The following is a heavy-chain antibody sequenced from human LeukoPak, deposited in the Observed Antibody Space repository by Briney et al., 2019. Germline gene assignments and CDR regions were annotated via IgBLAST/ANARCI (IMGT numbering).Heavy chain of an antibody. CDR1: GFMFSSYG. V-gene: IGHV3-48*04. CDR2: IGSTDRTM. J-gene: IGHJ4*02. CDR3: ARRSLDSWYLPYYFDY. D-gene: IGHD6-13*01. Sequence: GGSLRLSCAASGFMFSSYGMHWVRQAPGKGLEWVSYIGSTDRTMYYADSVKGRFTISRDNAKNSLYLQMNGLRAEDTAVYYCARRSLDSWYLPYYFDYWGQGTLVTVSS.